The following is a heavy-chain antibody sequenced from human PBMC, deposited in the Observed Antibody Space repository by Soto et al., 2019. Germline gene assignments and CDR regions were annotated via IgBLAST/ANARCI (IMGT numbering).Heavy chain of an antibody. J-gene: IGHJ5*02. D-gene: IGHD3-9*01. CDR2: IYHSGST. CDR1: GGSISSGGYS. CDR3: ARTISAGLAKSRWFDP. V-gene: IGHV4-30-2*01. Sequence: QLQLQESGSGLVKPSQTLSLTCAVSGGSISSGGYSWSWIRQPPGKGLEGIGYIYHSGSTYYNPSLKSRVTISVDRSNNQFSLKLSSVTAADTAVYYCARTISAGLAKSRWFDPWGQGTLVTVSS.